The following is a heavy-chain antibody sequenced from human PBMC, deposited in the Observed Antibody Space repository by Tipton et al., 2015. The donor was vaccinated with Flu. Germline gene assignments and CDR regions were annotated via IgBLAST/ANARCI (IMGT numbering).Heavy chain of an antibody. V-gene: IGHV4-59*01. CDR3: ARDVYSSGWYGGLSGSWFDP. Sequence: TLSLTCTVSGASISSYYWTWIRQTPGKGLEWIGYIFHSGTIKYNPSLKSRVTISVDMSKNQFSLKLSSVIAADTAVYYCARDVYSSGWYGGLSGSWFDPWGQGTLVTVSS. J-gene: IGHJ5*02. D-gene: IGHD6-19*01. CDR1: GASISSYY. CDR2: IFHSGTI.